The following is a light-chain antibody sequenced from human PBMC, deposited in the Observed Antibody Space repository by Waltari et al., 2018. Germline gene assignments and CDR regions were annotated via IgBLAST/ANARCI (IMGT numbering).Light chain of an antibody. CDR2: GTS. CDR3: QQYGDSPPYT. V-gene: IGKV3-20*01. CDR1: QRVNSRY. Sequence: EIVLTQSPGILSLSPGERATLSCRASQRVNSRYLAWYQQKPGQAPRLLIYGTSSRPTGIPDRCSGSGSETDFTLTISRLEPKDFAVYYCQQYGDSPPYTFGQGTKLEIK. J-gene: IGKJ2*01.